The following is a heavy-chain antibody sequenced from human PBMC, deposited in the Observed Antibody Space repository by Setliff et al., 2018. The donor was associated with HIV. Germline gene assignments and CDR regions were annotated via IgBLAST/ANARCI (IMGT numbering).Heavy chain of an antibody. V-gene: IGHV4-31*03. J-gene: IGHJ6*02. Sequence: PSETLSLTCSVSGGSISTNYYYWSWIRQHPGKGLEWIGYIYNSGTTFYNPSLESRLIMYVDPSKNQLSLKLTPVTAADTAVYYCARGRYFRDSTWPYYYDGMDVWGQGTAVTVSS. CDR3: ARGRYFRDSTWPYYYDGMDV. D-gene: IGHD6-13*01. CDR2: IYNSGTT. CDR1: GGSISTNYYY.